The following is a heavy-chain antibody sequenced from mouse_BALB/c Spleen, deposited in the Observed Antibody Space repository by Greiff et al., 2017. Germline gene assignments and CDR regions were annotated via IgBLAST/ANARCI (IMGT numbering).Heavy chain of an antibody. CDR1: GYTFTDYV. D-gene: IGHD2-4*01. V-gene: IGHV1-77*01. CDR3: ARSGDDYDWFAY. CDR2: IYPGSGST. J-gene: IGHJ3*01. Sequence: QVQLKESGPELVKPGASVKMSCKASGYTFTDYVISWVKQRTGQGLEWIGEIYPGSGSTYYNEKFKGKATLTADKSSNTAYMQLSSLTSEDSAVYFCARSGDDYDWFAYWGQGTLVTVSA.